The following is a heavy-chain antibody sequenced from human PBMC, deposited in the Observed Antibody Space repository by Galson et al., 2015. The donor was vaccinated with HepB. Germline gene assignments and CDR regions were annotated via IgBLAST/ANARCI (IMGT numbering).Heavy chain of an antibody. CDR2: ISYDGSNK. V-gene: IGHV3-30-3*01. CDR1: GFTFSSYA. D-gene: IGHD5-12*01. J-gene: IGHJ4*02. Sequence: SLRLSCAASGFTFSSYAMHWVRQAPGKGLEWVAVISYDGSNKYYADSVKGRFTISRDNSKNTLYLQMNSLRAEDTAVYYCARDTADIVATTAFDYWGQGTLVTVSS. CDR3: ARDTADIVATTAFDY.